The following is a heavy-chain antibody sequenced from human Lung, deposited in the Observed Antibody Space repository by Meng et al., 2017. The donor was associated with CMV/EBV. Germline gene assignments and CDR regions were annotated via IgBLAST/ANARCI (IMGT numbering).Heavy chain of an antibody. CDR1: GDTFSKYV. J-gene: IGHJ6*02. Sequence: SVKVSXKASGDTFSKYVNSWVRQAPGQGLEWMGGIIPMRTTTNYAQRFQGRVTITADMPAATVYMELSSLRSEDTAVYYCVTSEEFYHFRSGWEWYYHYGLDVWGPGTTVTVSS. D-gene: IGHD3-3*01. CDR2: IIPMRTTT. V-gene: IGHV1-69*10. CDR3: VTSEEFYHFRSGWEWYYHYGLDV.